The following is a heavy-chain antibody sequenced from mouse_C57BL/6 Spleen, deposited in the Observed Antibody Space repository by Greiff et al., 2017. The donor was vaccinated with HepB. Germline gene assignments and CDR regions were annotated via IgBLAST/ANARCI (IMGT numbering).Heavy chain of an antibody. CDR3: ARPNWDEDAMDY. Sequence: DVQLVESGGGLVKPGGSLKLSCAASGFTFSDYGMHWVRQAPEKGLEWVAYISSGSSTIYYADTVKGRFTISRDNAKNTLFLQMTSLRSEDTAMYYCARPNWDEDAMDYWGQGTSVTVSS. D-gene: IGHD4-1*01. V-gene: IGHV5-17*01. CDR2: ISSGSSTI. CDR1: GFTFSDYG. J-gene: IGHJ4*01.